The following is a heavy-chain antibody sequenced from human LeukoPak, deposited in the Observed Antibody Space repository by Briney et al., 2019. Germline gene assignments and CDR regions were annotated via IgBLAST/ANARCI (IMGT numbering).Heavy chain of an antibody. D-gene: IGHD6-19*01. J-gene: IGHJ4*02. CDR1: GGSISSYY. CDR2: VYYSGTT. CDR3: ARQGYGSGYYYFDY. V-gene: IGHV4-59*01. Sequence: PSVTLSLTCTVSGGSISSYYWSWIRQPPGKGLEWIGYVYYSGTTNYNPSLKSRVTISVDTSKNQLSLKLSSVTAADTAVYYCARQGYGSGYYYFDYWGQGTLVT.